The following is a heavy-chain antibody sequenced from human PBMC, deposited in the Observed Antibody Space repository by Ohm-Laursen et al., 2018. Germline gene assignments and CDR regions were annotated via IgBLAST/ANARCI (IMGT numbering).Heavy chain of an antibody. CDR1: GFTFSSYS. D-gene: IGHD1-26*01. V-gene: IGHV3-21*01. Sequence: GSLRLSCAASGFTFSSYSMNWVRQAPGKGLEWVSSISSSSYIYYADSVKGRFTISRDNAKNSLYLQMNSLRAEDTAVYYCARDRANGGSHHDYWGQGTLVTVSS. J-gene: IGHJ4*02. CDR3: ARDRANGGSHHDY. CDR2: ISSSSYI.